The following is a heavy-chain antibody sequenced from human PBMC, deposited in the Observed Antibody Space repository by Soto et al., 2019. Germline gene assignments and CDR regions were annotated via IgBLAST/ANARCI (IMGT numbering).Heavy chain of an antibody. CDR2: IYWNDDP. D-gene: IGHD3-3*01. CDR1: GFSLTTRGMG. Sequence: SGPTLVNPTETLTLTCTFSGFSLTTRGMGVAWIRQPPGRALEWLALIYWNDDPRYSPSLKSRLTITKDTTKNQVVLTMTYMDPIDTATYYCARSPIIAVVTAFDFWGQGILVTVSS. V-gene: IGHV2-5*01. CDR3: ARSPIIAVVTAFDF. J-gene: IGHJ4*02.